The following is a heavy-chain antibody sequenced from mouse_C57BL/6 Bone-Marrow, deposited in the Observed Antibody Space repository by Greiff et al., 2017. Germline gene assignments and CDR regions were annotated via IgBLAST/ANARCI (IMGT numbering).Heavy chain of an antibody. V-gene: IGHV1-26*01. CDR1: GYTFTDYY. CDR2: INPNNGGT. Sequence: EVQLQQSGPELVKPGASVKISCKASGYTFTDYYMNWVKQSHGKSLEWIGDINPNNGGTSYNQKFKGKATLTVDKSSSTAYMELRSLTSEDSAVYCCARSVTTVEGDFDYWGQGTTLTVSS. J-gene: IGHJ2*01. CDR3: ARSVTTVEGDFDY. D-gene: IGHD1-1*01.